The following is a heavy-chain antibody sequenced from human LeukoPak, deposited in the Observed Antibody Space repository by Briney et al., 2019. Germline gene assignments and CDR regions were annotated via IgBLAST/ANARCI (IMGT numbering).Heavy chain of an antibody. D-gene: IGHD2-2*01. CDR1: GYTFTGYY. J-gene: IGHJ5*02. Sequence: ASVKVSCEASGYTFTGYYIHWVRQAPGQGLEWMGWINPNSGGTNYAQRFQGRVTMTRDTSISTAYMELSRLRSDDTAVYYCARELGTTSIHWFDPWGRGTLVTVSS. V-gene: IGHV1-2*02. CDR2: INPNSGGT. CDR3: ARELGTTSIHWFDP.